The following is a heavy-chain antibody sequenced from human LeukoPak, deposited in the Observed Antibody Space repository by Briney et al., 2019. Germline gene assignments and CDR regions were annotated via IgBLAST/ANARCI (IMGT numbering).Heavy chain of an antibody. Sequence: SETLSLTCAVSVHSISSRGYSWGWIPQPPGKGLEWIEYIYHSGSTYYNPSLKSRVTISVDRSKNQFSLKLSSVTAADTAGYYCARARPPLDKIGSWFDPWGQGTLVTVSS. CDR2: IYHSGST. J-gene: IGHJ5*02. V-gene: IGHV4-30-2*01. D-gene: IGHD1-14*01. CDR3: ARARPPLDKIGSWFDP. CDR1: VHSISSRGYS.